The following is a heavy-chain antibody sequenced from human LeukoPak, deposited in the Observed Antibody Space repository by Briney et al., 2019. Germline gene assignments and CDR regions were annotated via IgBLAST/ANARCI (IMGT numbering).Heavy chain of an antibody. CDR1: GGSISSSSYY. Sequence: SETLSLTCTVSGGSISSSSYYWGWIRQPPGKGLEWIGSIYYSGSTYYNPSLKSRVTISVDTPKNQFSLKLSSVTAADTAVYYCARTADGNWNYDYWGQGTLVTVSS. J-gene: IGHJ4*02. D-gene: IGHD1-20*01. CDR3: ARTADGNWNYDY. CDR2: IYYSGST. V-gene: IGHV4-39*07.